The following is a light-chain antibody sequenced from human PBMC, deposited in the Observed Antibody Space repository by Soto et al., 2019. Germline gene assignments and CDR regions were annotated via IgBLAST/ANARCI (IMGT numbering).Light chain of an antibody. CDR1: NIGSKS. CDR2: DNS. CDR3: QVWDSTSDHIV. J-gene: IGLJ1*01. V-gene: IGLV3-21*02. Sequence: SYELTQPPSVSVAPGQTARITCGGSNIGSKSVHWYQQKPGQAPVLVVYDNSDRPSGIPERFSGSNSGNTATLTISRVEAGDEADYYCQVWDSTSDHIVFGTGTKATVL.